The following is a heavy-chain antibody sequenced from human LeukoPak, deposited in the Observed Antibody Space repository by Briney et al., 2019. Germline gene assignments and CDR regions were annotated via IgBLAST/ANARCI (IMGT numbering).Heavy chain of an antibody. Sequence: PSETLSLTCTVSGDSISSGDHYWSWIRQPAGKGLEWIGRIYTSGSTNYNPSLKSRVTISVDTSKNQFSLKLSSVTAADTAVYYCATAPIDYYGSGSYPVWGKGTTVTISS. CDR1: GDSISSGDHY. CDR2: IYTSGST. D-gene: IGHD3-10*01. V-gene: IGHV4-61*02. CDR3: ATAPIDYYGSGSYPV. J-gene: IGHJ6*04.